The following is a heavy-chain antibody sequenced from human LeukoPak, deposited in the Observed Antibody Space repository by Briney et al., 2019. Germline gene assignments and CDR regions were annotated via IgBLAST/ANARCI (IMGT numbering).Heavy chain of an antibody. CDR3: AKTVDFWSSNYVRYFDH. J-gene: IGHJ4*02. V-gene: IGHV3-23*01. D-gene: IGHD3-3*01. CDR2: VSGSGGNT. Sequence: GGSLRLSCAASGFTFTNYAMTWVRQAPGKGLEWVSTVSGSGGNTYYADSVKGRFSISRDSSKNTLFLQMISLRAEDTAVYYCAKTVDFWSSNYVRYFDHWGQGTPVTVSS. CDR1: GFTFTNYA.